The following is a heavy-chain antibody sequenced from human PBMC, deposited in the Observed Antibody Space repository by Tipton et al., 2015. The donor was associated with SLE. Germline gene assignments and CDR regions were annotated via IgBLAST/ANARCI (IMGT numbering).Heavy chain of an antibody. V-gene: IGHV3-20*04. CDR3: ARRGNSGSSRAFDI. Sequence: SLRLSCAASGFTFSSYSMNWVRQAPGKGLEWVSGINWNGGSTGYADSVKGRFTISRDNAKNSLYLQMNSLRAEDTALYYCARRGNSGSSRAFDIWGQGTMVTVSS. D-gene: IGHD1-26*01. CDR1: GFTFSSYS. J-gene: IGHJ3*02. CDR2: INWNGGST.